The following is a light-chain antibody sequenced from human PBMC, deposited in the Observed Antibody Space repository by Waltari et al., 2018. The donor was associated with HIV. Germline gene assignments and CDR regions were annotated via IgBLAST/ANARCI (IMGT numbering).Light chain of an antibody. Sequence: QSVLTQSSSASGTPGQRVTISCSGSTSNIGSNSVYRYQQRPGTAPKLLIYRNKQRPSGVPDRFSGSKSGTSASLAISGLRSEDEADYYCAAWDDSLEGIWVLGGGTKLTVL. J-gene: IGLJ3*02. CDR1: TSNIGSNS. V-gene: IGLV1-47*01. CDR3: AAWDDSLEGIWV. CDR2: RNK.